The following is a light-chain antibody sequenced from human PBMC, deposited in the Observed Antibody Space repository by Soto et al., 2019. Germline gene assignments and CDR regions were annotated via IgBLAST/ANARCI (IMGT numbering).Light chain of an antibody. J-gene: IGKJ1*01. CDR2: DAS. V-gene: IGKV1-5*01. CDR1: QSISSW. Sequence: DIQMTQSPSTLSASVGDRVTITCRASQSISSWLAWYQQKPGKAPKLLIYDASSLESGVPSRFSGSGSGTEFTLTISSLQPVDFATYYCQQYNSIEWTFGQGTKVEIK. CDR3: QQYNSIEWT.